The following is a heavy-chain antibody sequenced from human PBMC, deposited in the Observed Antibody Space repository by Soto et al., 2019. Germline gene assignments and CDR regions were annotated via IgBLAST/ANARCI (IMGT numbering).Heavy chain of an antibody. D-gene: IGHD2-2*01. V-gene: IGHV4-4*02. CDR2: IYHSGST. Sequence: SDTLSLTCAVSGGSIISANWWSWVRHPPGKGLEWIGEIYHSGSTNYNPSLKSRVTISVDKSKNQFFLKLSSVTAADTAVYYRARGIVVVPSATNWFDPWGQGTLVTVAS. CDR1: GGSIISANW. J-gene: IGHJ5*02. CDR3: ARGIVVVPSATNWFDP.